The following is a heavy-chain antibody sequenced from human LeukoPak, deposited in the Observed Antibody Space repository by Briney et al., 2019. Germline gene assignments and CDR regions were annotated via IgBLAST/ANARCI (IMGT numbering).Heavy chain of an antibody. CDR1: GFTFDDYG. D-gene: IGHD2-21*02. CDR3: ARERASCGGDCLDY. V-gene: IGHV3-20*04. Sequence: GGSLRLSCAASGFTFDDYGMSWVRQAPGKGLEWVSGINWNGGSTGYADSVKGRFTISRDNAKNSLYLQMNNLRAEDTALYYCARERASCGGDCLDYWGQGTLVTVSS. J-gene: IGHJ4*02. CDR2: INWNGGST.